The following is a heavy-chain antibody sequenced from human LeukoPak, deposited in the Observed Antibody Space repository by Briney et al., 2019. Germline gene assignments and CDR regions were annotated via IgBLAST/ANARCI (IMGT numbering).Heavy chain of an antibody. CDR1: GGSISSSSYY. D-gene: IGHD2-15*01. Sequence: SETLSLTCTVSGGSISSSSYYWGWIRQPPGKGLEWIGSIYYSGSTYYNPSLKSRVTISVDTSKNQFSLKLSSVTAADTAVYYCTRHARRYNWFDPWGQGTLVTVSS. V-gene: IGHV4-39*01. CDR2: IYYSGST. J-gene: IGHJ5*02. CDR3: TRHARRYNWFDP.